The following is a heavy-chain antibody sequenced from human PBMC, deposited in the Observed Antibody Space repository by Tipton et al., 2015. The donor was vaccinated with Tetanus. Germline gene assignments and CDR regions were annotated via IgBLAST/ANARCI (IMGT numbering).Heavy chain of an antibody. D-gene: IGHD2/OR15-2a*01. CDR3: ARHLYGYWFDP. Sequence: TLSLTCTVSGGSISGGDYVWNWIRQPPGKGLEWLASIYFEGSTYYSPSLKSRLTIDVDTSQNLFSLRLTSVTAADTAVYYCARHLYGYWFDPWGQGALVTVSS. CDR1: GGSISGGDYV. CDR2: IYFEGST. V-gene: IGHV4-39*02. J-gene: IGHJ5*02.